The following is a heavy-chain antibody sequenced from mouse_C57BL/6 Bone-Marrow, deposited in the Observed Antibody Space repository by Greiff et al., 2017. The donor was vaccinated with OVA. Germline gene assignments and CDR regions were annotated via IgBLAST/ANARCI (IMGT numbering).Heavy chain of an antibody. Sequence: QVQLQQSGAELVKPGASVKMSCKASGYTFTSYWITWVKQRPGQGLEWIGDIYPGSGSTNYNEKFKSKATLTVDTSSSTAYMQLSSLTSEDSAVYYCARGWLRRGYFDYWGQGTTLTVSS. CDR3: ARGWLRRGYFDY. J-gene: IGHJ2*01. CDR1: GYTFTSYW. CDR2: IYPGSGST. V-gene: IGHV1-55*01. D-gene: IGHD2-2*01.